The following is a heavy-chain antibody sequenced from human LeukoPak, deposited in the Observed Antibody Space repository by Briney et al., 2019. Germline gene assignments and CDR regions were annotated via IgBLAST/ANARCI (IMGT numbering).Heavy chain of an antibody. CDR3: AKRGDKVAARGYFQH. CDR2: IRYDGSNK. D-gene: IGHD6-6*01. Sequence: GGSLRLSCAASGFTFSSYGMHWVRLAPGKGLEWVAFIRYDGSNKYYADSVKGRFTISRDNSKNTLYLQMNSLRAEDTAVYYCAKRGDKVAARGYFQHWGQGTLVTVSS. V-gene: IGHV3-30*02. J-gene: IGHJ1*01. CDR1: GFTFSSYG.